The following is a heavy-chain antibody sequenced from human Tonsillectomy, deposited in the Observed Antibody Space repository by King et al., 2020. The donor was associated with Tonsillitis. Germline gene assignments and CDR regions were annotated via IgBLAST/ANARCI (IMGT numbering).Heavy chain of an antibody. Sequence: VQLVESGAEVKKPGSSVKVSCKASGGTFSSYGISWVRQAPGQGLEWMGSIIPIVDIANYPQKFRGRVTITADKSTTTAYMELRSLRSEDTAVYYCARVLAPNYFDSSGEDAFDIWGQGTMVTVSS. V-gene: IGHV1-69*09. CDR3: ARVLAPNYFDSSGEDAFDI. CDR2: IIPIVDIA. J-gene: IGHJ3*02. D-gene: IGHD3-22*01. CDR1: GGTFSSYG.